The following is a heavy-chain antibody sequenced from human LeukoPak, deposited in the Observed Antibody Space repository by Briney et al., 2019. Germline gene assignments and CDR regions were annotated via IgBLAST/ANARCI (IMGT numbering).Heavy chain of an antibody. CDR3: ARAKPKNMVRGLIMRRGSRYYFDY. J-gene: IGHJ4*02. CDR2: ISSSGSTI. D-gene: IGHD3-10*01. CDR1: GFTFSSYE. Sequence: GSLRLSCAASGFTFSSYEMNWVRQAPGKGLEWVSYISSSGSTIYYADSVKGRFTISRDNAKNSLYLQMNSLRAEDTAVYYCARAKPKNMVRGLIMRRGSRYYFDYWGQGTLVTVSS. V-gene: IGHV3-48*03.